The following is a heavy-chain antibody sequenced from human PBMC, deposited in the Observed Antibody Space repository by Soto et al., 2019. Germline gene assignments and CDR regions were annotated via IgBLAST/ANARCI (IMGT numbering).Heavy chain of an antibody. Sequence: QVQLVESGGGVVQPGRSLRLSCAASGFTFSSYAMHWVRQAPGKGLEWVAVISYDGSSKYYADSVKGRFTISSDNSKNTLYLPMNSLRAEDTAVYYCARRLPWQLRIGIIDYWGQGNLVTVSS. CDR3: ARRLPWQLRIGIIDY. D-gene: IGHD1-1*01. V-gene: IGHV3-30-3*01. CDR2: ISYDGSSK. CDR1: GFTFSSYA. J-gene: IGHJ4*02.